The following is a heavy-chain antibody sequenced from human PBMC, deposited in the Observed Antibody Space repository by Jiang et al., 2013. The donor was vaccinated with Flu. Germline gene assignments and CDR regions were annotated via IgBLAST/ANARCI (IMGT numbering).Heavy chain of an antibody. Sequence: GSGLVKPSETLSLRCTVSGGSIISENSYWGWIRQPPGKGLEWIGSIYYSGTTYYNPSLKSRVTMSVDTSKKQFSLKLSSVTAADTAVYYCAESTLGSWFGELYMSSWGQGTLVTVSS. CDR1: GGSIISENSY. J-gene: IGHJ5*02. CDR2: IYYSGTT. D-gene: IGHD3-10*01. CDR3: AESTLGSWFGELYMSS. V-gene: IGHV4-39*07.